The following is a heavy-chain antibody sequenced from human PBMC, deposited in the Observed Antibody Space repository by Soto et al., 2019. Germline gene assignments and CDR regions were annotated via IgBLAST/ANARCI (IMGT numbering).Heavy chain of an antibody. CDR1: GGTFSSYA. V-gene: IGHV1-18*01. Sequence: GASVKVSCKASGGTFSSYAISWVRQAPGQGLEWMGWISAYNGNTNYAQKLQGRVTMTTDTSTSTAYMELRSLRSDDTAAYYCAREDCSGGSCYSGLLFDIWGQGTMVTVSS. J-gene: IGHJ3*02. CDR3: AREDCSGGSCYSGLLFDI. CDR2: ISAYNGNT. D-gene: IGHD2-15*01.